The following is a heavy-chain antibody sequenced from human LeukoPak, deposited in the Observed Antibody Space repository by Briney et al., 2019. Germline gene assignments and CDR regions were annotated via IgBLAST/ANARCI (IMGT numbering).Heavy chain of an antibody. CDR2: IYYSGST. J-gene: IGHJ4*02. V-gene: IGHV4-31*11. CDR1: GGSFSGYY. CDR3: ARFTSRILTGYFYYFDY. Sequence: KPSETLSLTCAVYGGSFSGYYWSWIRQHPGKGLEWIGYIYYSGSTYYNPSLKSRVTISVDTSKNQFSLKLSSVTAADTAVYYCARFTSRILTGYFYYFDYWGQGTLVTVSS. D-gene: IGHD3-9*01.